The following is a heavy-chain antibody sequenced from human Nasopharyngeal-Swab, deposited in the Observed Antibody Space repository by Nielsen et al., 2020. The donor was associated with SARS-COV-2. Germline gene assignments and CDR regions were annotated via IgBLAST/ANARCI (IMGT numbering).Heavy chain of an antibody. Sequence: SETLSLTCTVSGDSISSYYWSWIRQPPGKGLEWIGYIYYSGSTNYNPSLKSRVTISVDTSKNQFSLKLSSVTAADTAVYYCARGSIAAAGSNWYFDLWGRGTLVTVSS. CDR2: IYYSGST. CDR1: GDSISSYY. D-gene: IGHD6-13*01. V-gene: IGHV4-59*01. J-gene: IGHJ2*01. CDR3: ARGSIAAAGSNWYFDL.